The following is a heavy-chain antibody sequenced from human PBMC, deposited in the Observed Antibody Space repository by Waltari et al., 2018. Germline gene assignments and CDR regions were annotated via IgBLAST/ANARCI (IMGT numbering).Heavy chain of an antibody. Sequence: EVQLVESGGGLVQPGGSLRLPFAASGFTFSNFWMSWARQAPGKGLEWVANINQDGSGEYYVDSVKGRFTISRDNAKNSLYLQMNSLRAEDTAVYYCQRGDYWGQGTLVTVSS. CDR2: INQDGSGE. J-gene: IGHJ4*02. CDR1: GFTFSNFW. V-gene: IGHV3-7*04. CDR3: QRGDY.